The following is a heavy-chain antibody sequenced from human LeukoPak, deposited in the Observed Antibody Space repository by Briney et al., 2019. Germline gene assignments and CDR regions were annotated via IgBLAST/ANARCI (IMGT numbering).Heavy chain of an antibody. Sequence: GASVKVSCKASGYTFTGYYMHWVRQAPGQGLEWMGWINPNSGGTNYAQKFQGWVTMTRDTSISTAYMELRSLRSDDTAVYYCARGLRLPYHWYFDLWGRGTLVTVSS. CDR1: GYTFTGYY. D-gene: IGHD4-11*01. CDR3: ARGLRLPYHWYFDL. V-gene: IGHV1-2*04. CDR2: INPNSGGT. J-gene: IGHJ2*01.